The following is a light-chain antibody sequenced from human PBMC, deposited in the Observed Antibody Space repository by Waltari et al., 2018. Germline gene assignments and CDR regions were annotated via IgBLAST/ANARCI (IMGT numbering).Light chain of an antibody. CDR1: SSDVGSHNF. Sequence: QSALTQPASASGSPGQSITISCTESSSDVGSHNFVSWYQQHPGKAPKVMIYEDNKRPAGLSNRFSGAKSGNTASLTISGLQADDEADYYCCSYAGGSPRWVFGGGTKLTVL. CDR3: CSYAGGSPRWV. J-gene: IGLJ3*02. CDR2: EDN. V-gene: IGLV2-23*01.